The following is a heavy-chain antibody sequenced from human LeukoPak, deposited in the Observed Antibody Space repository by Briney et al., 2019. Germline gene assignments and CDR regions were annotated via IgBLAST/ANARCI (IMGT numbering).Heavy chain of an antibody. CDR1: GYTFTDYG. D-gene: IGHD4-17*01. V-gene: IGHV1-18*01. CDR3: ARVTTVTTSPWSWGPKKIGQEVNWFDP. Sequence: APVKVSCKTSGYTFTDYGITWVRQAPGQGLEWMGWIRNDNGNREYAQKIQGRVSMTRDTSTSTAYMELRSLISDDTAVYYCARVTTVTTSPWSWGPKKIGQEVNWFDPWGQGTLVTVSS. J-gene: IGHJ5*02. CDR2: IRNDNGNR.